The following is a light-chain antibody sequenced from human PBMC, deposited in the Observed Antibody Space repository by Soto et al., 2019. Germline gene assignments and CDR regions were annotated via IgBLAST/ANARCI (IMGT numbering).Light chain of an antibody. J-gene: IGKJ4*01. V-gene: IGKV3-20*01. CDR2: GAS. CDR1: QSVTGNY. Sequence: ESDLTQSPGTLSLSPGEGATLSCRARQSVTGNYLAWYQQKPGQAPRLLIHGASSRVTGIPDRFSGSGSGTDFTLTITRLEPEDFAVYYCQQYRSLTFGGGTKVDI. CDR3: QQYRSLT.